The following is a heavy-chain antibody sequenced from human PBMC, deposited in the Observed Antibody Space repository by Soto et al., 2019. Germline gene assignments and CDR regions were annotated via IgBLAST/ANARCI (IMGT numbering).Heavy chain of an antibody. Sequence: GGSLRLSCAASGFTFSSYGMHWVRQAPGKGLEWVAVISYDGSNKYYADSVKGRFTISRDNSKNTLYLQMNSLRAEDTAVYYCAKDRASYYDSSGSDYWGQGTLVTVSS. CDR3: AKDRASYYDSSGSDY. J-gene: IGHJ4*02. CDR2: ISYDGSNK. V-gene: IGHV3-30*18. CDR1: GFTFSSYG. D-gene: IGHD3-22*01.